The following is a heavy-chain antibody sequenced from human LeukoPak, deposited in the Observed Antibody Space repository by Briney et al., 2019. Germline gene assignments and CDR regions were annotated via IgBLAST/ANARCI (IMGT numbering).Heavy chain of an antibody. Sequence: ASVKVSCKASGYTFTDSYIHWVRQAPGQGLEWMGWINPDSGGTSYAQKFQDRVTMTRDTSISTAYMELSRLISDDTAIYYCARVDDSSGYLRDGFDIWGQGTTVTVSS. J-gene: IGHJ3*02. D-gene: IGHD3-22*01. CDR1: GYTFTDSY. V-gene: IGHV1-2*02. CDR3: ARVDDSSGYLRDGFDI. CDR2: INPDSGGT.